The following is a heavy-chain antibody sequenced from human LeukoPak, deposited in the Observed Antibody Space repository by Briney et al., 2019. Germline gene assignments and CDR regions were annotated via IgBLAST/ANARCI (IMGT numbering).Heavy chain of an antibody. CDR3: AKDMRLRRVAGAFDI. V-gene: IGHV3-74*01. Sequence: PGGSLRLSCAASGYTFSRYWMHWVRQGPGKGLVWVSRINEDGSSTSYAESVRGRFTISRDNSRNTLYLQMNSLRAEDTAVYYCAKDMRLRRVAGAFDIWGQGTMVTVSS. CDR1: GYTFSRYW. CDR2: INEDGSST. J-gene: IGHJ3*02. D-gene: IGHD2-2*01.